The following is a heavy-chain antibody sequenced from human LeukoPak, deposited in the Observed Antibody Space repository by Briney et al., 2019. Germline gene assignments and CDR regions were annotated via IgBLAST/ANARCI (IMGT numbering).Heavy chain of an antibody. V-gene: IGHV3-23*01. CDR3: AKDLSPPDSGWYGGGDY. D-gene: IGHD6-19*01. CDR1: GFTFSSYA. Sequence: PGGSLRLSCAASGFTFSSYAMSWVRQAPGKGLEWVSAISGSGGSTYYADSVKGRFTISRDNSKNTLYLQMNSLRAEDTAVYYCAKDLSPPDSGWYGGGDYWGQGTLVTVSS. CDR2: ISGSGGST. J-gene: IGHJ4*02.